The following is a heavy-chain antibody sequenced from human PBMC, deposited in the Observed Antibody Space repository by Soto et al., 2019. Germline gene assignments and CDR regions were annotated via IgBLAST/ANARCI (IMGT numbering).Heavy chain of an antibody. J-gene: IGHJ6*02. CDR3: ARDGSTRYYYYYGMDV. CDR2: ISAYNGNT. V-gene: IGHV1-18*04. D-gene: IGHD2-2*01. CDR1: GYTFTSYG. Sequence: ASVKVSCKASGYTFTSYGISWVRQAPGQGLEWMGWISAYNGNTNYAQKLQGRVTMTTDTSTSTAYMELRSLRSDDTAVYYCARDGSTRYYYYYGMDVWGQGTTVTVSS.